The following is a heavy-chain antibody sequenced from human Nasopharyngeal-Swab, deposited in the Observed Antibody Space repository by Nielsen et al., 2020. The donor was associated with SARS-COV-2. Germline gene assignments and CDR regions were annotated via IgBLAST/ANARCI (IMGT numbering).Heavy chain of an antibody. V-gene: IGHV1-18*01. Sequence: ASVKVSCKASGYTFTSYGISWVRQAPGQGLEWMGWISAYNGNTNYAQKLQGRVTMTTDTSTSTAYMELRSLRSDGTAVYYCARDLTWDWNDPDYYYYMDVWGKGTTVTVSS. CDR2: ISAYNGNT. J-gene: IGHJ6*03. D-gene: IGHD1-1*01. CDR3: ARDLTWDWNDPDYYYYMDV. CDR1: GYTFTSYG.